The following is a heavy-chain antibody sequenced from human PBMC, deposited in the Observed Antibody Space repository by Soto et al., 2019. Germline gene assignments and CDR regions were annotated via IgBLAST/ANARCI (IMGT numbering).Heavy chain of an antibody. J-gene: IGHJ4*02. Sequence: GESLKISCKGSGYSFTSYWIGWVRQIPWKGLEWMGIIYPGDSDTRYSPSFQGQVTISADKSISTAYLQWSSLKASDTAMYYCARRWYYYDSSGYQEYYFDYWGQGTLVTVSS. CDR3: ARRWYYYDSSGYQEYYFDY. D-gene: IGHD3-22*01. CDR2: IYPGDSDT. V-gene: IGHV5-51*01. CDR1: GYSFTSYW.